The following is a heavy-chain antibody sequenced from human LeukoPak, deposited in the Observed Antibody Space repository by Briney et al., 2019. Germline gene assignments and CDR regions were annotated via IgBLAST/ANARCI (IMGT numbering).Heavy chain of an antibody. V-gene: IGHV4-34*01. J-gene: IGHJ6*03. CDR3: ARRWNYGRNYYIDV. Sequence: PSETLSLICAVYGGSFSNYYWSWIRQPPGKGLEWIGEINDSGRTNYNPSLMSRVTISVDTSKNQFSLRLNSVTATDTAVYYCARRWNYGRNYYIDVWGKGATVSVSS. CDR2: INDSGRT. D-gene: IGHD1-7*01. CDR1: GGSFSNYY.